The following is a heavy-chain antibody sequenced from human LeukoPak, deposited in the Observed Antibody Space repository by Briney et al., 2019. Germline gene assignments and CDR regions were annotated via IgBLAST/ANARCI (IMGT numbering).Heavy chain of an antibody. J-gene: IGHJ4*02. CDR3: ARDGQAGDY. Sequence: ASVKVSCKASGYTFPSYSINWVRQAPGQGLEWMGRINPNSGGTNYAQKFQGRVTMTRDTSISTAYMELSRLRSDDTAVYYCARDGQAGDYWGQGTLVTVSS. CDR2: INPNSGGT. V-gene: IGHV1-2*06. CDR1: GYTFPSYS.